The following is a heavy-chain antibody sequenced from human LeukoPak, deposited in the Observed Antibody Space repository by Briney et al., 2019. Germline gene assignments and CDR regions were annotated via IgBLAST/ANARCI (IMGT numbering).Heavy chain of an antibody. CDR2: ISYDGSNK. J-gene: IGHJ4*02. D-gene: IGHD3-22*01. CDR3: ARGITMNY. Sequence: PGGSLRLSCAASGFTFSSYAMHWVRQAPGKGLEWVAVISYDGSNKYYADSVKGRFTISRDNSKNTLYLQMNSLRAEDTAVYYCARGITMNYWGQGTPVTVSS. V-gene: IGHV3-30*04. CDR1: GFTFSSYA.